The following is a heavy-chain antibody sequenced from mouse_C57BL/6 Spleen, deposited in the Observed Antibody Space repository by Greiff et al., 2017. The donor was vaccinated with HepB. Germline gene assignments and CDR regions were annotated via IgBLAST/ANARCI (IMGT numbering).Heavy chain of an antibody. Sequence: QVQLQQPGAELVRPGTSVKLSCKASGYTFTSYWMHWVKQRPGQGLEWIGVIDPSDSYTNYNQKFKGKATLTVDTSSSTAYMQLSSLTSEDSAVYYCARGGLTETGGYAMDYWGQGTSVTVSS. CDR1: GYTFTSYW. CDR2: IDPSDSYT. D-gene: IGHD4-1*01. J-gene: IGHJ4*01. CDR3: ARGGLTETGGYAMDY. V-gene: IGHV1-59*01.